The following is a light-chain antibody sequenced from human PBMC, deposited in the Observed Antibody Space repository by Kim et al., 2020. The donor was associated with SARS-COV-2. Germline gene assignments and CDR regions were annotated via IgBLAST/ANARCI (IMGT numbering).Light chain of an antibody. CDR3: QKYDNAPLT. Sequence: DIQMTQSPSSLSASVGDTVTNTCRASQGISNYLAWYQERPGKVPRLLIYGASTLQSGVPSRFSGSGSGTDLTLTISSLQPEDVAIYYCQKYDNAPLTFGGGTKVDIK. J-gene: IGKJ4*01. CDR1: QGISNY. V-gene: IGKV1-27*01. CDR2: GAS.